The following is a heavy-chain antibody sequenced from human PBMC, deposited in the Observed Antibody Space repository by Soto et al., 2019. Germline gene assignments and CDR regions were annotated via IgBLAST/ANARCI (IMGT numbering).Heavy chain of an antibody. CDR1: GGSISSSNW. CDR3: ARVGGGYSGYVFGLGYNWFDP. Sequence: PSETLSLTCAVSGGSISSSNWWSWVRQPPGKGLEWIGEIYHSGSTNYNPSLKSRVTISVDKSKNQFSLKLSSVTAADTAVYYCARVGGGYSGYVFGLGYNWFDPWGQGTLVTVSS. D-gene: IGHD5-12*01. CDR2: IYHSGST. J-gene: IGHJ5*02. V-gene: IGHV4-4*02.